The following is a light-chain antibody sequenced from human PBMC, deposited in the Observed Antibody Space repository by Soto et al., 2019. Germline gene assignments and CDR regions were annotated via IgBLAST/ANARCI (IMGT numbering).Light chain of an antibody. V-gene: IGLV2-14*01. J-gene: IGLJ3*02. CDR1: SSDVGGYNY. Sequence: QSALTQPASVSGSPGQSITISCTGTSSDVGGYNYVSWYQQHPGKAPKVMIYEVSNRPSGVSNRFSGSKSGNTASLTISGLQAEDEADYYCSSYTRGNTWVFGGGTKLTLL. CDR3: SSYTRGNTWV. CDR2: EVS.